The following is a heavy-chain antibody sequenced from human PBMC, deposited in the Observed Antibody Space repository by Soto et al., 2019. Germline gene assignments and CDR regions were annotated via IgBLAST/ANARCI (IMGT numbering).Heavy chain of an antibody. D-gene: IGHD3-16*01. CDR3: ARGRIMITFGGVTSTEPFDY. V-gene: IGHV1-18*01. Sequence: QVQLVQSGAEVKKPGASVKVSCKASGYTFTSYGISWVRQAPGQGLEWMGWISAYNGNTNYAQKLQGRVTMTTDTPTSTAYMELRSLRSDDTAVYYCARGRIMITFGGVTSTEPFDYWGQGTLVTVSS. CDR2: ISAYNGNT. CDR1: GYTFTSYG. J-gene: IGHJ4*02.